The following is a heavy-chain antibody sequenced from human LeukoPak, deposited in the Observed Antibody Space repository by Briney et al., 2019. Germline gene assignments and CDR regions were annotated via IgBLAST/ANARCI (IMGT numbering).Heavy chain of an antibody. Sequence: ASLKVSCKASGYTFTSYGISWVRQAPGQGLEWMGWISAYNGNTNYAQKLQGRVTMTTDTSTSAAYMELRSLRSDDTAVYYCASSTTFGVDPFYYGMDVWGQGTTVTVSS. J-gene: IGHJ6*02. CDR1: GYTFTSYG. D-gene: IGHD3-3*01. CDR3: ASSTTFGVDPFYYGMDV. CDR2: ISAYNGNT. V-gene: IGHV1-18*01.